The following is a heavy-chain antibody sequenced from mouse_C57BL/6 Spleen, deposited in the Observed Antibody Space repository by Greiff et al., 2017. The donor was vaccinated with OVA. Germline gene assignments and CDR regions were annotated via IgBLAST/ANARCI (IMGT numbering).Heavy chain of an antibody. CDR2: IYPGSGNT. D-gene: IGHD1-2*01. J-gene: IGHJ2*01. Sequence: VQLQQSGAELVRPGASVKLSCKASGYTFTDYYINWVKQRPGQGLEWIARIYPGSGNTYYNEKFKGKATLTAEKSSSTAYMQLSSLTSEDSAVYFCARYGGSYFDYWGQGTTLTVSS. CDR1: GYTFTDYY. CDR3: ARYGGSYFDY. V-gene: IGHV1-76*01.